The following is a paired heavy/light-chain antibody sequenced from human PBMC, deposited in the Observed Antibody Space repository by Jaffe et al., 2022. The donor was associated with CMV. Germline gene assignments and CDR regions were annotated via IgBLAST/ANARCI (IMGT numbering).Heavy chain of an antibody. D-gene: IGHD3-9*01. CDR2: ISGSGGAT. CDR3: AKGGGDILTGYWSSGGEKMFDY. CDR1: GFAFSNYA. J-gene: IGHJ4*02. Sequence: EVQLLESGGGLVQPGGSLRLSCAASGFAFSNYAMSWVRQAPGKGLEWVSAISGSGGATYYADSVKGRFTISRDNSKNTPYLQMNSLRDEDTAVYYCAKGGGDILTGYWSSGGEKMFDYWGQGTLVTVSS. V-gene: IGHV3-23*01.
Light chain of an antibody. J-gene: IGLJ3*02. CDR1: SSDVGGYNY. Sequence: QSALTQPRSVSGSPGQSVTISCRGTSSDVGGYNYVSWYQQHPGKAPKLMIYDVTKRPSGVPDRFSGSKSGNTASLTISGLQAEDEADYYCCSFAGIYVWVFGGGTRLTVL. V-gene: IGLV2-11*01. CDR3: CSFAGIYVWV. CDR2: DVT.